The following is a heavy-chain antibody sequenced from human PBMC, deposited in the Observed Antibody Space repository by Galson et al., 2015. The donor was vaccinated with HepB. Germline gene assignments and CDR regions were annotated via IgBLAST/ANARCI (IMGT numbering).Heavy chain of an antibody. Sequence: SETLSLTCTVSGGFINSGSYFWVWVRQSPGTGLEWIGTVSYNGTTYPNPSLKSRVSISVDTSKGQFDLRLGSLTAADTAVYYCARGGLTGLKEWGLLRNLDYWGQGTLVTVSS. D-gene: IGHD1-20*01. V-gene: IGHV4-39*01. CDR2: VSYNGTT. CDR1: GGFINSGSYF. J-gene: IGHJ4*02. CDR3: ARGGLTGLKEWGLLRNLDY.